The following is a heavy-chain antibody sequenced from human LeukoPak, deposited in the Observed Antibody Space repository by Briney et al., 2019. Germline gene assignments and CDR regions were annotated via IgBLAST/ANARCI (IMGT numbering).Heavy chain of an antibody. CDR1: GYSFTSYW. D-gene: IGHD5-12*01. J-gene: IGHJ5*02. Sequence: NHGESLKISCKRSGYSFTSYWMSWVRQMPGKCLKWMGRIDPSDSYTNYSPSFQGHVTISADKSISTAYLQWSSLKASDTAMYYCAIITLKGWLRLSPLDWFDPWGQGTLVTVSS. CDR2: IDPSDSYT. CDR3: AIITLKGWLRLSPLDWFDP. V-gene: IGHV5-10-1*01.